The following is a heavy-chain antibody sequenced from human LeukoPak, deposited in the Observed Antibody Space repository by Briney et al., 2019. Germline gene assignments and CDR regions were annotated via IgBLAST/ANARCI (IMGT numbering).Heavy chain of an antibody. CDR1: GGSFSGYY. CDR2: INHSGST. D-gene: IGHD1/OR15-1a*01. V-gene: IGHV4-34*01. CDR3: ARRVYGTFDY. J-gene: IGHJ4*02. Sequence: SETLSLTCAVFGGSFSGYYWNWIRQPPGKGLEWIGEINHSGSTNYNPSLKSRVTISVDTSKNQFSLKLISVTAADTAVYYCARRVYGTFDYWGQGTLVTVSS.